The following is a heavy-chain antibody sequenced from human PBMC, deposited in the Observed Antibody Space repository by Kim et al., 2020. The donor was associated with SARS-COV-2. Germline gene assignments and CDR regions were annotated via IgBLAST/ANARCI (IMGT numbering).Heavy chain of an antibody. CDR1: GGSFSGYY. Sequence: SETLSLTCAVYGGSFSGYYWSWIRQPPGKGLEWIGEINHSGSTNYNPSLKSRVTISVDTSKNQFSLKLSSVTAADTAVYYCARGLGYCSSTSCHSLDYWGQGTLVTVSS. J-gene: IGHJ4*02. V-gene: IGHV4-34*01. CDR2: INHSGST. CDR3: ARGLGYCSSTSCHSLDY. D-gene: IGHD2-2*01.